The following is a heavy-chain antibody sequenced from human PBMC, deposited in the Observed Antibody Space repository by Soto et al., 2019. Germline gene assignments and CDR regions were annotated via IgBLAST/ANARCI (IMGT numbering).Heavy chain of an antibody. Sequence: PGESLKISCKGSGYNFATYWIGWVRQTPGKGLEWIGIIYPPNSDTKYSPSFEGQVTISAEKSINTAYLQWSSLTASDTAVHYCARHRLYSSSWTTFDYWGQGTLVTVSS. V-gene: IGHV5-51*01. CDR2: IYPPNSDT. CDR1: GYNFATYW. D-gene: IGHD2-2*01. CDR3: ARHRLYSSSWTTFDY. J-gene: IGHJ4*02.